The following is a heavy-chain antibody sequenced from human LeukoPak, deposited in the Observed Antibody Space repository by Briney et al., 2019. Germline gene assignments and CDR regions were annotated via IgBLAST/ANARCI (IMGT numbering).Heavy chain of an antibody. Sequence: SETLSLTCAVSGGSISSSNWWSWVRQPPGKGLEWIGEIYHSGSTNYNPSLKSRVTISVDKSKNQFSLKLSSVTAADTAVYYCAGRGDPAAYFDYWGQGTLVTVSS. CDR1: GGSISSSNW. CDR2: IYHSGST. J-gene: IGHJ4*02. D-gene: IGHD5-24*01. CDR3: AGRGDPAAYFDY. V-gene: IGHV4-4*02.